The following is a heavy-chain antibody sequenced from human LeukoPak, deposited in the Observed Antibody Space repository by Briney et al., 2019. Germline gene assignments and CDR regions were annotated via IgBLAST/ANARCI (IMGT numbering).Heavy chain of an antibody. CDR2: ISSDGTNK. D-gene: IGHD3-9*01. Sequence: TGGSLRLSCAASGFTFSSYEMNWVRQAPGKGLEWVAVISSDGTNKDYADSVKGRFTISRDNSKNTLYLQMNSLRAEDTAVYYCARGPPGDILTGYYIPLGSYYMDVWGKGTTVTISS. V-gene: IGHV3-30*04. CDR1: GFTFSSYE. CDR3: ARGPPGDILTGYYIPLGSYYMDV. J-gene: IGHJ6*03.